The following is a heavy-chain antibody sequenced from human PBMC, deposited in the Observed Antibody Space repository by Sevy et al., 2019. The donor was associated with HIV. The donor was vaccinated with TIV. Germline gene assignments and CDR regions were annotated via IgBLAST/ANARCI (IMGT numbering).Heavy chain of an antibody. V-gene: IGHV1-24*01. CDR3: TTMEYYHNIIGSSSGDY. J-gene: IGHJ4*02. CDR1: GYTLTKLD. Sequence: ASVKVSCKVSGYTLTKLDMHWVRQAPGKGLEWMGGFDPEEGDTFYAQKFQCRVTMTEDTSTDTAYMELSSLRSEDTAVYYCTTMEYYHNIIGSSSGDYWGQGTLVTVSS. D-gene: IGHD3-22*01. CDR2: FDPEEGDT.